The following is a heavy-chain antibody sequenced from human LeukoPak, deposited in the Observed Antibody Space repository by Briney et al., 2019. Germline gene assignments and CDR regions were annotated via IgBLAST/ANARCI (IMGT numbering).Heavy chain of an antibody. J-gene: IGHJ3*02. CDR3: ANPNFYGDGTPDAFDI. V-gene: IGHV3-30*02. CDR1: GFTFSSYG. CDR2: IRYDGSNK. D-gene: IGHD4-17*01. Sequence: GGSLRLSCAASGFTFSSYGMHWVRQAPGKGLEWVAFIRYDGSNKYYADSVKGRFTISRDKSKNTLYLQMNSLRAEDTAVYYCANPNFYGDGTPDAFDIWGQGTMVTVSS.